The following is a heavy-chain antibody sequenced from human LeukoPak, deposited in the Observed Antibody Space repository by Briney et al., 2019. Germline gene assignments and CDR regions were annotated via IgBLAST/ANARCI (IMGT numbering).Heavy chain of an antibody. V-gene: IGHV4-34*01. CDR3: ARHSNGYYYGSGSYYMDY. CDR1: GGSFSGYY. D-gene: IGHD3-10*01. J-gene: IGHJ4*02. Sequence: PSETLSLTCAVYGGSFSGYYWSWIRQPPGKGLEWIGEINHSGSTNYNPSLKSRVTISVDTSKNQFSLKLSSVTAADTAVYYCARHSNGYYYGSGSYYMDYWGQGTLVTVSS. CDR2: INHSGST.